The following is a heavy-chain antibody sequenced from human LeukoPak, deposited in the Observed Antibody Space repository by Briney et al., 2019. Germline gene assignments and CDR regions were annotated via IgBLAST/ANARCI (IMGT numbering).Heavy chain of an antibody. V-gene: IGHV4-34*01. D-gene: IGHD6-13*01. J-gene: IGHJ4*02. CDR3: ARQPPNIAAAGGDFDY. CDR2: INHSGST. CDR1: GGSISSYY. Sequence: PSQTLSLTCAVSGGSISSYYWSWIRQPPGKGLEWIGEINHSGSTNYNPSLKSRVTISVDTSKNQFSLKLSSVTAADTAVYYCARQPPNIAAAGGDFDYWGQGTLVTVSS.